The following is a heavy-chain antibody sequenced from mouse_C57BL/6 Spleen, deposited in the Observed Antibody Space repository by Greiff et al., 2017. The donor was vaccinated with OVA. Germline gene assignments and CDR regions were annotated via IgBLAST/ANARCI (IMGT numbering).Heavy chain of an antibody. CDR1: GYAFSSSW. CDR2: IYPGDGDT. V-gene: IGHV1-82*01. D-gene: IGHD1-1*01. Sequence: QVQLQQSGPELVKPGASVKISCKASGYAFSSSWMNWVKQRPGKGLEWIGRIYPGDGDTNYNGKFKGKAILTADKSSSTAYMQLSSLTSVDSAVYVCARGFYYYGSSQYYFDYWGQGTTLTVSS. J-gene: IGHJ2*01. CDR3: ARGFYYYGSSQYYFDY.